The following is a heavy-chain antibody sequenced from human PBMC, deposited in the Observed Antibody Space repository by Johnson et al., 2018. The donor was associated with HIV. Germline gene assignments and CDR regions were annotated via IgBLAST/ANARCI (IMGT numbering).Heavy chain of an antibody. Sequence: VQLVESGGGLVQPGGSLRLSCAASGFTFSSNYMSWVRQAPGKGLEWVSVIYSCGSTYYADSVKGRFTISRDNSSNTLYLQMNSRRAEDTTVYYCAKDIAAGETPGGTLDIWGQGTMVTVSS. J-gene: IGHJ3*02. V-gene: IGHV3-66*01. CDR1: GFTFSSNY. CDR2: IYSCGST. D-gene: IGHD3-10*01. CDR3: AKDIAAGETPGGTLDI.